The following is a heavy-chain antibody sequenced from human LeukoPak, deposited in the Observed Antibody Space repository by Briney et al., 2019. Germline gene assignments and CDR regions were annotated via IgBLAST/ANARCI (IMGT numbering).Heavy chain of an antibody. CDR1: GGSISSGGYY. Sequence: PSETLTLTCTVSGGSISSGGYYWSWIPQHPGKGLEWIGYIYYSGSTYYNPSLKSRVTISVDTSKNQFSLKLSSVTAADTAVYYCAGFVVGDHNWFDPWGQGTLVTVSS. CDR3: AGFVVGDHNWFDP. CDR2: IYYSGST. D-gene: IGHD2-2*01. J-gene: IGHJ5*02. V-gene: IGHV4-31*03.